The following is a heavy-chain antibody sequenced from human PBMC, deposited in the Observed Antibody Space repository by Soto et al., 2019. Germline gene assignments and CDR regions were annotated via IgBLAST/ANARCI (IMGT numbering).Heavy chain of an antibody. Sequence: PGGSLRLSCAASGFTFSSYGMHWVRQAPGKGLEWVAVISYDGSNKYYADSVKGRFTISRDNSKNTLYLQMSSLRAEDTAVYYCAKGGYYDSSGYADYWGQGTLVTVSS. CDR1: GFTFSSYG. J-gene: IGHJ4*02. CDR2: ISYDGSNK. CDR3: AKGGYYDSSGYADY. V-gene: IGHV3-30*18. D-gene: IGHD3-22*01.